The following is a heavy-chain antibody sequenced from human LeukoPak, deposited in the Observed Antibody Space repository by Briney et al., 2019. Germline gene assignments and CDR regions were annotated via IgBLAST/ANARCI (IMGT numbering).Heavy chain of an antibody. CDR1: GFTFSSYA. V-gene: IGHV3-23*01. Sequence: GGSPRLSCAASGFTFSSYAMSWVRQAPGKGLEWVSAISGSGGSTYYADSVKGRFTISRDNSKNTLYLQMNSLRAEDTAVYYCAKWEVESSGWYYFDYWGQGTLVTVSS. CDR3: AKWEVESSGWYYFDY. CDR2: ISGSGGST. J-gene: IGHJ4*02. D-gene: IGHD6-19*01.